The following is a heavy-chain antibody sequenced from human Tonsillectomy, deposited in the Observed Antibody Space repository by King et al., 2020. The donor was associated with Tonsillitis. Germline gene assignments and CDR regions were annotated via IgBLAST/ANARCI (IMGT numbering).Heavy chain of an antibody. V-gene: IGHV1-46*01. J-gene: IGHJ4*02. CDR1: GYTFTTYY. CDR3: ARGFNYASMHFDS. D-gene: IGHD3-10*01. Sequence: VQLVESGAEVKKPGASVKISCKTSGYTFTTYYMHWVRQAPGQGLEWMGIINPSGGSTTYAQRFQGRVTMTRDTSTSTVYMDLSSLRSEDTAVYYCARGFNYASMHFDSWGQGTLVTVSS. CDR2: INPSGGST.